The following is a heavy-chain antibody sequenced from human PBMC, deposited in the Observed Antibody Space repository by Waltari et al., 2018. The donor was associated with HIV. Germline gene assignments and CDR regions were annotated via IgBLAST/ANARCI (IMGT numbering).Heavy chain of an antibody. J-gene: IGHJ4*02. CDR2: INHSGST. Sequence: QVQLQQWGAGLLKPSETLSLTCAVYGGSFSGYYWSWIRQPPGKGLEWIGEINHSGSTNYNPSLKSRVTISVDTSKNQFSLKLSSVTAADTAVYYCARKLRGYSYGLDYWGQGTLVTVSS. D-gene: IGHD5-18*01. V-gene: IGHV4-34*01. CDR1: GGSFSGYY. CDR3: ARKLRGYSYGLDY.